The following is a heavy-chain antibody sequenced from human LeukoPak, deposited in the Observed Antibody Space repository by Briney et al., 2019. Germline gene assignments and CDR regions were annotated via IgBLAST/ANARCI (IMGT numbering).Heavy chain of an antibody. D-gene: IGHD6-6*01. CDR3: APNEYSSSSLDY. V-gene: IGHV3-21*01. CDR1: GFTFSSYS. J-gene: IGHJ4*02. CDR2: ISSSSSYI. Sequence: PGGSLRLSCAASGFTFSSYSMNWVRQAPGKGLEWVSSISSSSSYIYYADSVKGRFTISRDNAKNSLYLQMNSLRAEDTAVYYCAPNEYSSSSLDYWGQGTLVTVSS.